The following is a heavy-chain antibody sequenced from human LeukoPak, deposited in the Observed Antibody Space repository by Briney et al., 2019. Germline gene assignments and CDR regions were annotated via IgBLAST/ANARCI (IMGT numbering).Heavy chain of an antibody. J-gene: IGHJ4*02. CDR2: ISSSSSYT. Sequence: GGSLRLSCAASGFTFSDYYMSWIRQAPGKGLEWVSYISSSSSYTNYADSVKGRFTISRDNAKNSLYLQMNSLRAEDTAVYYYARVGYSYGYYFDYWGQGTLVTVSS. CDR3: ARVGYSYGYYFDY. CDR1: GFTFSDYY. D-gene: IGHD5-18*01. V-gene: IGHV3-11*06.